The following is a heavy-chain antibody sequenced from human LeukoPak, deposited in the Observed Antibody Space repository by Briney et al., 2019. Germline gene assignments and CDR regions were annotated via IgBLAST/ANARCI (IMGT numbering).Heavy chain of an antibody. CDR3: AKDQGEEYYDFWSGPFQH. Sequence: AGGSLRLSCAASGFTFSSYWMSWVRQAPGKGLEWVSAISGSGGSTYYADSVKGRFTISRDNSKNTLYLQMNSLRAEDTAVYYCAKDQGEEYYDFWSGPFQHWGQGTLVTVSS. V-gene: IGHV3-23*01. J-gene: IGHJ1*01. CDR2: ISGSGGST. D-gene: IGHD3-3*01. CDR1: GFTFSSYW.